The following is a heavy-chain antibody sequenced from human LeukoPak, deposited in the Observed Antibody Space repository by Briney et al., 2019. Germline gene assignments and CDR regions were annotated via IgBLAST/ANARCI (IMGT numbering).Heavy chain of an antibody. CDR1: GGSFSGYY. Sequence: SETLSLTCAVYGGSFSGYYWSWIRQPPGKGLEWIGEINHSGSTNYNPSLKSRVTISVDTSKNQFSLKLSSVTAADTAVYYCARKGVIGSGWYGGYFQHWGQGTLVTVSS. CDR2: INHSGST. J-gene: IGHJ1*01. V-gene: IGHV4-34*01. CDR3: ARKGVIGSGWYGGYFQH. D-gene: IGHD6-19*01.